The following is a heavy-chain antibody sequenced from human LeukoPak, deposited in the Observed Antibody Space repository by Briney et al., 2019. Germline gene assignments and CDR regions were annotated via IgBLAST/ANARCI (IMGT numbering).Heavy chain of an antibody. Sequence: PSETLSLTCSVSGGSVSSYYWSWIRQPAGKGLEWIGHIYNNESTDCNPSLKSRVAVSVDTSKNQFSLKVSSVTAADTAVYYCARDLTMVRGMDVWGQGTTVTVSS. V-gene: IGHV4-4*07. CDR3: ARDLTMVRGMDV. J-gene: IGHJ6*02. D-gene: IGHD3-10*01. CDR1: GGSVSSYY. CDR2: IYNNEST.